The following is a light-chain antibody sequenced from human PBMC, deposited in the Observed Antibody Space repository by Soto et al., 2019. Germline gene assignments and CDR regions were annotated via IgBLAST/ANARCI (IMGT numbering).Light chain of an antibody. V-gene: IGLV1-40*01. J-gene: IGLJ2*01. CDR1: SSNIGAGFD. CDR2: GNS. Sequence: QSVLTQPPSVSGAPGQRVTISCTGSSSNIGAGFDVRWYQQLPGTAPKLLIYGNSNRPSGVPDRFSDSKSGTSASLAITRVQAEDEDDYYCRQYDSSRRGVVFGGGTKLTVL. CDR3: RQYDSSRRGVV.